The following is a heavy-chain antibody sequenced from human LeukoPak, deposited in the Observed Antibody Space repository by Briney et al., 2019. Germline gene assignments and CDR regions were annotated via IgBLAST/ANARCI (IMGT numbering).Heavy chain of an antibody. D-gene: IGHD5-18*01. V-gene: IGHV3-30*18. CDR3: AKDRPEDSYGYLTFDY. CDR2: ISYDGSNK. J-gene: IGHJ4*02. CDR1: GFTFSNFA. Sequence: GGSLRLSCAASGFTFSNFAMSWVRQAPGKGLEWVAVISYDGSNKYYADSVKGRFTISRDNSKNTLYLQMNSLRAEDTAVYYCAKDRPEDSYGYLTFDYWGQGTLVTVSS.